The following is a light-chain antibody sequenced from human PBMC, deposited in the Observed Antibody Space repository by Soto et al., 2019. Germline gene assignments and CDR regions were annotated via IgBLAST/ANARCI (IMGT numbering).Light chain of an antibody. V-gene: IGKV3-20*01. CDR2: GAS. CDR1: QSISSNF. J-gene: IGKJ1*01. CDR3: QQYGGSPRT. Sequence: EIVLTQSPGTLSLSPGEGATLSCRASQSISSNFLAWYQQKRGQAPRLLIHGASNRATGIPDRFSGSGSGTDFTLTNTRLEPEDFAVYYCQQYGGSPRTFGQGTKVDIK.